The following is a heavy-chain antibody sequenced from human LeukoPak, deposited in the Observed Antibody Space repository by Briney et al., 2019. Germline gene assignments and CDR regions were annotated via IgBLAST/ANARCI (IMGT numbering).Heavy chain of an antibody. V-gene: IGHV3-23*01. CDR3: AKVTLRDCYRVGCYFDY. J-gene: IGHJ4*02. CDR1: GFTFSSYA. D-gene: IGHD2-21*02. Sequence: PGGSLRLSCAASGFTFSSYAMSWVRQAPGKGLEWVSAISGSGGSTYYADSVKGRFTISRDNSKNTLYLQMNSLRAEDTAVYYCAKVTLRDCYRVGCYFDYWGQGTLVTVSS. CDR2: ISGSGGST.